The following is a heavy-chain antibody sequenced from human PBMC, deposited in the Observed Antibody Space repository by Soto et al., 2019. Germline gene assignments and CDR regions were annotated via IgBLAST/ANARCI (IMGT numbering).Heavy chain of an antibody. Sequence: GGSLRLSCAASGFTFSSYAMHWVRQAPGKGLEWVAVISYDGSNKYYADSVKGRFTISRDNSKNTLCLQMNSLRAEDTAVYYCARDRHYYGMDVWGQGTTVTVSS. CDR1: GFTFSSYA. CDR3: ARDRHYYGMDV. V-gene: IGHV3-30-3*01. J-gene: IGHJ6*02. CDR2: ISYDGSNK.